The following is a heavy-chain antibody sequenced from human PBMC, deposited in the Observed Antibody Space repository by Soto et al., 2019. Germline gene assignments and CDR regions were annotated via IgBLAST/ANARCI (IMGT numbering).Heavy chain of an antibody. Sequence: EAQLVESGGGLVQPGGSLRLSCAASGFTFSSYCMPWVRQAPGKGLVWVSRIKTDGSMTSYEDSVQGRFTISRDNAKNTLHLKINSMRAEDTAVYYCARVGSGGYHFDYWGQGTLVTVSS. J-gene: IGHJ4*02. V-gene: IGHV3-74*01. D-gene: IGHD6-19*01. CDR2: IKTDGSMT. CDR3: ARVGSGGYHFDY. CDR1: GFTFSSYC.